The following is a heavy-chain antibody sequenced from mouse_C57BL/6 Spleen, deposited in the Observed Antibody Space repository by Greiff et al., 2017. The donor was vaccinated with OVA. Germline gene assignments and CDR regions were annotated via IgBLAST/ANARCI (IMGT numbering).Heavy chain of an antibody. CDR1: GYSFTGYY. CDR2: INPSTGGT. Sequence: EVQLQQSGPELVKPGASVKISCKASGYSFTGYYMNWVKQSPEKSLEWIGEINPSTGGTTYNQKFKAKATLTVDKSSSTAYMQLKSLTSEDSAVYYCARWGSGGNYYFDYWGQGTTLTVSS. V-gene: IGHV1-42*01. J-gene: IGHJ2*01. CDR3: ARWGSGGNYYFDY. D-gene: IGHD2-1*01.